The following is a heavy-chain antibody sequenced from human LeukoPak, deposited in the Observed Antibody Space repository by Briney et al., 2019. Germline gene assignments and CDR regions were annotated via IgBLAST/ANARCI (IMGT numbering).Heavy chain of an antibody. J-gene: IGHJ3*02. CDR3: AREALWFGDAFDI. CDR2: INPNSGGA. D-gene: IGHD3-10*01. Sequence: ASVKVSCKASGYTFNGYYMHWVRQAPGQGLEWMGWINPNSGGANYAQKFQGRVTLTRDTSISTAYMELSSLRSEDTAVYYCAREALWFGDAFDIWGQGTMVTVSS. V-gene: IGHV1-2*02. CDR1: GYTFNGYY.